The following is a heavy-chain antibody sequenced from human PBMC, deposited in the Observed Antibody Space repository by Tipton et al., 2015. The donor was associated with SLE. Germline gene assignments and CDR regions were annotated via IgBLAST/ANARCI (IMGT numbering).Heavy chain of an antibody. Sequence: TLSLTCAVYGGSFSGYYWSWIRQPPGKGLEWIGEINHSGSTNYNPSLKSRVTISVDTSKNQFSLKLSSVTAADTAVYYCASGDSSGPTNYWGQETLVTVSS. V-gene: IGHV4-34*01. CDR2: INHSGST. CDR1: GGSFSGYY. D-gene: IGHD3-22*01. CDR3: ASGDSSGPTNY. J-gene: IGHJ4*02.